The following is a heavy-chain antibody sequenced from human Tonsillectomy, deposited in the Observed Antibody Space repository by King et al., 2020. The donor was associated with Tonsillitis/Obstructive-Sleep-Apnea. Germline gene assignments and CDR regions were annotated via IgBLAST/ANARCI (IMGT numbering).Heavy chain of an antibody. V-gene: IGHV3-23*01. D-gene: IGHD3-10*01. J-gene: IGHJ4*02. CDR3: ASTPYGSGTYYYFDY. Sequence: VQLQESGGGLVQPGGSLRLSCAASGFTFSSHAMSWVRQAPGKGLEWVSTISGSGDSTYYADSVKGRFTISRDNSENTLYLHMNSLRADDTAVYYCASTPYGSGTYYYFDYWGQGTLVTVSS. CDR2: ISGSGDST. CDR1: GFTFSSHA.